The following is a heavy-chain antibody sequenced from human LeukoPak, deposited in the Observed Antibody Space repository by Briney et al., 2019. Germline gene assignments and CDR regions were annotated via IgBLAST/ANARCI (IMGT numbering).Heavy chain of an antibody. CDR2: IYYSGNT. J-gene: IGHJ4*02. D-gene: IGHD5-18*01. CDR3: ARVQYTYGRAAFDY. V-gene: IGHV4-59*01. Sequence: PSETLSLTRTVSGGSISSYYWSWIRQPPGKGLEWIGYIYYSGNTDFNPSLKSRVTMSVDTSKNRFSLNLTSVTAADTAVYYCARVQYTYGRAAFDYWGQGTLVTVSS. CDR1: GGSISSYY.